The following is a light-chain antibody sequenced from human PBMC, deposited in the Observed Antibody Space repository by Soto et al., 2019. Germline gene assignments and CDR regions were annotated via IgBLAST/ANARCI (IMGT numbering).Light chain of an antibody. CDR2: RAS. J-gene: IGKJ5*01. CDR3: QQYGSSPPIT. Sequence: EIVMTQSPATLAVSPGDTATLSCRASQSLGGNLAWYQQKPGQAPRLLIFRASSRARGVPARFSASGSGTEFTLTISRLEPEDFAVYYCQQYGSSPPITFGQGTRLEIK. CDR1: QSLGGN. V-gene: IGKV3-20*01.